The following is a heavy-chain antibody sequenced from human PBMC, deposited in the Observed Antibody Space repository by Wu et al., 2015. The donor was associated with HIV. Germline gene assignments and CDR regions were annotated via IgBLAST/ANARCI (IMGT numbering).Heavy chain of an antibody. CDR1: GYTFTSYG. D-gene: IGHD3-9*01. CDR2: ISAYNGNT. CDR3: ARDIRDFDWSYYLIDY. J-gene: IGHJ4*02. V-gene: IGHV1-18*01. Sequence: QVQLVQSGAEVKKPGASVKVSCKASGYTFTSYGISWVRQAPGQGLEWMGWISAYNGNTNYAQKLQGRVTMTTDTSTSTAYMELRSLRSDDTAVYYCARDIRDFDWSYYLIDYWGRGNAGHRLL.